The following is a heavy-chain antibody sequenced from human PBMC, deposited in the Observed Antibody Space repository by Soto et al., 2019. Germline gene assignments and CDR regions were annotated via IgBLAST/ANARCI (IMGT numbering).Heavy chain of an antibody. CDR1: GYTFSDYY. D-gene: IGHD3-3*01. Sequence: GGPLRLSCAASGYTFSDYYMSWIRQAPGKGLEWISYIDTSSTKIYYADSVKGRFTISRDNAKNSLYLEMNSLKDEDTAVYYCASHYDMWNGYLSPVAYRGQGTLVTVSS. J-gene: IGHJ4*02. CDR3: ASHYDMWNGYLSPVAY. CDR2: IDTSSTKI. V-gene: IGHV3-11*01.